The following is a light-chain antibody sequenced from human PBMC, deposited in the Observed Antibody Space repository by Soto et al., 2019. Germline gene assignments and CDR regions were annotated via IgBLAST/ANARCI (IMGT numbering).Light chain of an antibody. V-gene: IGKV3-20*01. CDR2: GAS. Sequence: EIVLTQSPGTLSLSPGERATRSCRASQSVSSSYLAWYQQKPGQAPRLLIYGASSRATGIPDRFSGSGSGTDFTLTISRLEPEDFAVYYCQQYGSSPLLTFGGGTKVEIQ. CDR1: QSVSSSY. CDR3: QQYGSSPLLT. J-gene: IGKJ4*01.